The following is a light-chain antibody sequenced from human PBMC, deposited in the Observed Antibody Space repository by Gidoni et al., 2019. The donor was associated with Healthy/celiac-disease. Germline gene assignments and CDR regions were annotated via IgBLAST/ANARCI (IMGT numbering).Light chain of an antibody. J-gene: IGKJ2*01. CDR3: QQYGSSPGT. V-gene: IGKV3-20*01. CDR1: QSVSSSY. Sequence: EIVLTQSTGTLSLSPGERATLSCRASQSVSSSYLAWYQQKPGQAPRLLIYGASSRATGIPDRFSGSGSGTDFTLTISRLEPEDFAVYYCQQYGSSPGTFGQGPKLEIK. CDR2: GAS.